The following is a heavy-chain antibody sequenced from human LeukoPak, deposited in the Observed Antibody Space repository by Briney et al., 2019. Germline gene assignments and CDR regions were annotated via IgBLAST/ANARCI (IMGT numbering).Heavy chain of an antibody. CDR2: ISYDGSNK. V-gene: IGHV3-30-3*01. J-gene: IGHJ4*02. CDR1: GFTFSSYA. Sequence: GGSLRLSCAASGFTFSSYAMHWVRQAPGKGLEWVAVISYDGSNKYYADSVKGRFTISRDNSKNTLYLQMNSLRAEDTAVYYCAKEPTTHDYWGQGTLVTVSS. D-gene: IGHD1-26*01. CDR3: AKEPTTHDY.